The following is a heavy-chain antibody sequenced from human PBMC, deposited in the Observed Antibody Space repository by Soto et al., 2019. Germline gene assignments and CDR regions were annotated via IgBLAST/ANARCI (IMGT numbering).Heavy chain of an antibody. CDR3: ARGPPTYTSGWARLEY. CDR2: ISDSSSTI. D-gene: IGHD6-19*01. Sequence: EVHLVESGGGLIQPGGSLRLSCAASGFTFSSYSLNWVRQAPGKGLEWGSYISDSSSTIFYADSVKGRFTVSRDNAKNSLYLQMNSLRDADTAVYYCARGPPTYTSGWARLEYWGQGTLVTVSS. J-gene: IGHJ4*02. CDR1: GFTFSSYS. V-gene: IGHV3-48*02.